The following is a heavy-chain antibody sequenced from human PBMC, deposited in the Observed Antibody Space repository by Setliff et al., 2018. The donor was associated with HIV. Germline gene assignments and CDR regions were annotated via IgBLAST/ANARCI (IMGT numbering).Heavy chain of an antibody. J-gene: IGHJ4*02. CDR3: TTVSWWELPLDY. CDR1: GFTFSNAW. D-gene: IGHD1-26*01. Sequence: PGGSLRLSCAASGFTFSNAWMSWVRQAPGKGLEWVGRIKSKTDGWTTDYAAPVKGRFTISRDDSKNTLYLQMNSLKTEDTAVYYCTTVSWWELPLDYWGQGTLVTVSS. V-gene: IGHV3-15*01. CDR2: IKSKTDGWTT.